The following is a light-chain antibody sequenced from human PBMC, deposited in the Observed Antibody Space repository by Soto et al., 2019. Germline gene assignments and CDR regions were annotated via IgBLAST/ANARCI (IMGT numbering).Light chain of an antibody. CDR3: ASEASDVTYV. V-gene: IGLV2-14*01. CDR2: EVS. J-gene: IGLJ1*01. CDR1: SXDVGGYNY. Sequence: SALTPPADVSGSPGQSITISSTGTSXDVGGYNYVSWYQLHPGKAPKLMIHEVSERPSGGSNRFSGSKSGNTASLTISGVQAEDEADYYCASEASDVTYVFGSGTKVTVL.